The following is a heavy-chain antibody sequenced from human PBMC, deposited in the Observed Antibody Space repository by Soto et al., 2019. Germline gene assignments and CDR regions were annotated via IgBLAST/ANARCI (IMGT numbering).Heavy chain of an antibody. CDR3: ARGGAVASSWYFDL. CDR2: ISYNGINI. D-gene: IGHD6-19*01. CDR1: GFTFSSFA. Sequence: QVQVVESGGGVVQPGRSLRLSCAASGFTFSSFAFHWVRQAPGKGLEWVTAISYNGINIYYADSVKGRFTISRDNSNNTLYLQMNSLRAEDTARYYCARGGAVASSWYFDLWGRGTLVTVSS. J-gene: IGHJ2*01. V-gene: IGHV3-30-3*01.